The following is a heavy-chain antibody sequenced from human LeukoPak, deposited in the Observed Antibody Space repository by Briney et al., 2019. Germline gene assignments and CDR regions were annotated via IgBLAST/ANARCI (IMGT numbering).Heavy chain of an antibody. CDR3: ARRPAFFGVVINYYFAP. CDR1: GGSIRSSSYY. CDR2: IFYSGST. V-gene: IGHV4-39*01. J-gene: IGHJ5*02. Sequence: SETLSLTCTVSGGSIRSSSYYWGWIRQPPGKGLEWIGSIFYSGSTYYNPSLKSRVAISVDTSENQLSLKLRSVTAADTALYYGARRPAFFGVVINYYFAPGGQGPLVTVSS. D-gene: IGHD3-3*01.